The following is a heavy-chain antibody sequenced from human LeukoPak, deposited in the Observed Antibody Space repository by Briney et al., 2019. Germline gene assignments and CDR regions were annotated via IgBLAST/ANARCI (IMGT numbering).Heavy chain of an antibody. V-gene: IGHV1-69*05. J-gene: IGHJ4*02. D-gene: IGHD6-6*01. CDR3: AKSSSEYYFDY. CDR1: GGTFSSYA. CDR2: IIPIFGTA. Sequence: SVKVSCKASGGTFSSYAISWVRQAPGQGLEWMGGIIPIFGTANYAQKFQGRVTITTDESTSTAYMKLSSLRSEDTAVYYCAKSSSEYYFDYWGQGTLVTVSS.